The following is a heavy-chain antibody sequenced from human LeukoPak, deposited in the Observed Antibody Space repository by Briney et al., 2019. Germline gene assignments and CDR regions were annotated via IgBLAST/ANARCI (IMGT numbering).Heavy chain of an antibody. D-gene: IGHD6-6*01. Sequence: PSETLSLTCTVSGGSISSSSYYWGWIRQPPGKGLEWIGSIYYSGSTYYNPSLKSRVTISVDTSKNQFSLKLSSVTAADTAVYYCARDSSSSLLDYWGQGTLVTVSS. CDR1: GGSISSSSYY. CDR3: ARDSSSSLLDY. J-gene: IGHJ4*02. CDR2: IYYSGST. V-gene: IGHV4-39*07.